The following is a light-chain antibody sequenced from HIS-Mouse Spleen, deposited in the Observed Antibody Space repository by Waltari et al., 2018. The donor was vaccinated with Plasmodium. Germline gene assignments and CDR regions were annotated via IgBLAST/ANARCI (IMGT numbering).Light chain of an antibody. CDR1: ALPKKY. CDR3: YSTDSSGNHRV. Sequence: SYELTQPPSVSVSPGQTARITCSGDALPKKYAYWYQQKSGQPPALVIHENSKRPSGIPERFSGSSSGTMATLTISGAQVEDEADYYCYSTDSSGNHRVFGGGTKLTVL. J-gene: IGLJ3*02. V-gene: IGLV3-10*01. CDR2: ENS.